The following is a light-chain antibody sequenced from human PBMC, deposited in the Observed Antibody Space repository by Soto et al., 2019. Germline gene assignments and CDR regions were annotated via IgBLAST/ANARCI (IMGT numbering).Light chain of an antibody. CDR3: QQYNRYSPWT. CDR2: KAS. V-gene: IGKV1-5*03. J-gene: IGKJ1*01. Sequence: DIQMTQSPSTLSASVGDRVTITCRASQSISSWLAWYQQKPGKAPKVLIYKASTLQNGVPSRFSGSGSGTEFSLTIGSLQPDDFATYYCQQYNRYSPWTFGQGTKVEMK. CDR1: QSISSW.